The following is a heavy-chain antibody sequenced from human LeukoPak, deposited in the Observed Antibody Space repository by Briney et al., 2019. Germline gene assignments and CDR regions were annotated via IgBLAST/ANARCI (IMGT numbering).Heavy chain of an antibody. CDR3: ARGLAVAGHFDY. CDR2: ISGSGGST. J-gene: IGHJ4*02. CDR1: GFTFSSHA. D-gene: IGHD6-19*01. Sequence: GGSLRLSCAASGFTFSSHAMSWVRQAPGKGLEWVSAISGSGGSTYYADSVKGRFTISRDKSKNTLYLQMNSLRAEDTAVYYCARGLAVAGHFDYWGQGTLVTVSS. V-gene: IGHV3-23*01.